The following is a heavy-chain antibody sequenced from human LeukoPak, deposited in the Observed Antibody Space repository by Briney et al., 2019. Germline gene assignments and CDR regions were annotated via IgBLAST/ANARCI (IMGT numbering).Heavy chain of an antibody. V-gene: IGHV3-30*03. CDR1: GFTFSNYG. CDR2: ISYDGSLK. Sequence: PGGSLRLSCAGSGFTFSNYGIHWVRQAPGKGLEWVTSISYDGSLKYYADSVRGRFTISRDNSKNTLYLQMNSLRIDDTAVYYCARVSLERQLWLPFDYWGQGTLVTVSS. D-gene: IGHD5-18*01. CDR3: ARVSLERQLWLPFDY. J-gene: IGHJ4*02.